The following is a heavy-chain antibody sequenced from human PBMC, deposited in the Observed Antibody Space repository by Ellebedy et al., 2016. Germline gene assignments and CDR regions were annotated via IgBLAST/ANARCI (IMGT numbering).Heavy chain of an antibody. CDR3: RQGHYADL. Sequence: GESLKISCVASGFAFRNFFMTWVRQAPGGGLEWVSTISGGGDITVSADSVKGRFTISRDNFKNSVYLRMNSLRVEDTAVYYCRQGHYADLWGQGTLVTVSS. J-gene: IGHJ4*02. CDR2: ISGGGDIT. D-gene: IGHD4-17*01. V-gene: IGHV3-23*01. CDR1: GFAFRNFF.